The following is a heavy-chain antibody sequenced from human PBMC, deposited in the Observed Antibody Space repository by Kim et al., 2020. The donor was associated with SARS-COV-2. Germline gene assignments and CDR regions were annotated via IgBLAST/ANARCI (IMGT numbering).Heavy chain of an antibody. CDR2: IGGGGRNT. D-gene: IGHD6-19*01. J-gene: IGHJ4*02. CDR3: AKGYSSGWYPPGN. Sequence: GGSLRLSCAASGFTFNNYAMTWVRQAPGKGLEWVSTIGGGGRNTYYADSVKGRFTISRDNSKNTLYLQMDSLRAEDTAIYYCAKGYSSGWYPPGNWGQGTLVTVSS. CDR1: GFTFNNYA. V-gene: IGHV3-23*01.